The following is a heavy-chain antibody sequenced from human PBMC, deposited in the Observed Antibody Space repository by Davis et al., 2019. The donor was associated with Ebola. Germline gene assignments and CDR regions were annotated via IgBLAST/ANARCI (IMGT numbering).Heavy chain of an antibody. V-gene: IGHV1-2*04. CDR3: ARGALYGDNTDFDY. CDR1: GYTFTGYY. Sequence: ASVKVSCKASGYTFTGYYMHWVRQAPGQGLEWMGWINPNSGGTIYAQKFQGWVTMTRDTSISTAYMELSRLRSDDTAVYYCARGALYGDNTDFDYWGQGTLVTVSS. J-gene: IGHJ4*02. CDR2: INPNSGGT. D-gene: IGHD4-17*01.